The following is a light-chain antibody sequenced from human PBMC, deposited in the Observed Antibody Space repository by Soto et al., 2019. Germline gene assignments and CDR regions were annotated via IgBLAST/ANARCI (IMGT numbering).Light chain of an antibody. CDR1: QGISTY. J-gene: IGKJ1*01. V-gene: IGKV1-27*01. CDR3: QNYNGALWI. CDR2: AAS. Sequence: DIQMTQSPSSLSASVGDRVTITCRASQGISTYLVWYQQKPGTVPKLLIFAASTLQSGVPSRFSGSGSGTDFTLTISGLQPEDVETCYYQNYNGALWIFGQGTKVDIK.